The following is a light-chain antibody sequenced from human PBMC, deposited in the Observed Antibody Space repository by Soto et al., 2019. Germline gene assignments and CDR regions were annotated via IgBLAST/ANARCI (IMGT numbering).Light chain of an antibody. Sequence: QSVLTQPRSVSGSPGQSVTISCTGTSSDVGGYNYVSWYQQHPGKAPKLMIYDVSKRPSGVPDRFPGSKSGNTASLTISGLQAEDEADYYCCSYAGSYTYVFGTG. CDR1: SSDVGGYNY. J-gene: IGLJ1*01. CDR3: CSYAGSYTYV. V-gene: IGLV2-11*01. CDR2: DVS.